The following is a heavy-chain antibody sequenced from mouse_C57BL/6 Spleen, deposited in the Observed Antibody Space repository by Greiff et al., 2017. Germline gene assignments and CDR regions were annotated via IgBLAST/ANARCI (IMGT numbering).Heavy chain of an antibody. V-gene: IGHV1-18*01. CDR1: GYTFTDYN. Sequence: VQLQQSGPELVKPGASVKIPCKASGYTFTDYNMDWVKQSHGKSLEWIGDINPNNGGTIYNQKFKGKATLTVDKSSSTAYMELRSLTSEDTAVYYCARGGYDGYYSYYFDYWGQGTTLTVSS. D-gene: IGHD2-3*01. J-gene: IGHJ2*01. CDR3: ARGGYDGYYSYYFDY. CDR2: INPNNGGT.